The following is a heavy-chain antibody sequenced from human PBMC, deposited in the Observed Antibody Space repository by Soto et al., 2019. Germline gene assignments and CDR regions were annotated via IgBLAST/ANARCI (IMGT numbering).Heavy chain of an antibody. V-gene: IGHV3-23*01. Sequence: EVQLLESGGGLVQPGGSLRLSCAASGFTFKNFAVSWVRQAPGKGMEWVSAIGGSGSSANYADSVKGLFTVSRDDSKSFLYREMRGLGVDDTAVYYCAKDAVASNVEWDWFDLWGQGTLVTVSS. CDR3: AKDAVASNVEWDWFDL. D-gene: IGHD3-3*01. J-gene: IGHJ5*02. CDR2: IGGSGSSA. CDR1: GFTFKNFA.